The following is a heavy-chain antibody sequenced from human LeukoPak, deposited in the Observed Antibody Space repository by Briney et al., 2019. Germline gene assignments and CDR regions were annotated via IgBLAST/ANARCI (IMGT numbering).Heavy chain of an antibody. D-gene: IGHD6-19*01. J-gene: IGHJ6*02. CDR2: ISWNSGSI. V-gene: IGHV3-9*01. CDR1: GFTFDDYA. Sequence: PGGSLRLSCAASGFTFDDYAMHWVRQAPGKGLEWVSGISWNSGSIRYADSVKGRLTISRDNAKNSLYLQMNSLRAEDTALYYCAKDLYSSGWSDYYYYGMDVRGQGTTVTVSS. CDR3: AKDLYSSGWSDYYYYGMDV.